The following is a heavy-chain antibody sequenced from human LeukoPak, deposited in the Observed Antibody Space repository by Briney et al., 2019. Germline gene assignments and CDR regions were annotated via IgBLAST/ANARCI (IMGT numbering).Heavy chain of an antibody. J-gene: IGHJ6*02. CDR3: AGLEDYYYGMDV. Sequence: PGGSLRLSCAASGFTFSSYAMSWVRQAPGKGLEWVSSIRSSGSYIHYADSVKGRFTISRDNAKNSLYLRMNSLRAEDTAVYYCAGLEDYYYGMDVWGQGTTVTVSS. V-gene: IGHV3-21*01. CDR1: GFTFSSYA. CDR2: IRSSGSYI.